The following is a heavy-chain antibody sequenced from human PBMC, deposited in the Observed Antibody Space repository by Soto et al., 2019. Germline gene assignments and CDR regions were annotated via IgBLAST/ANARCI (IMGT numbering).Heavy chain of an antibody. CDR1: GGSISSGGYY. J-gene: IGHJ5*02. D-gene: IGHD6-6*01. CDR2: IYYSGST. Sequence: SETLSLTCTVSGGSISSGGYYWSWIRQHPGKGLEWIGYIYYSGSTYYNPSLKSRVTISVDTSKNQFSLKLSSVTAADTAVYYCARAASEDSLFPNWFDPWGQGTLVTVSS. V-gene: IGHV4-31*03. CDR3: ARAASEDSLFPNWFDP.